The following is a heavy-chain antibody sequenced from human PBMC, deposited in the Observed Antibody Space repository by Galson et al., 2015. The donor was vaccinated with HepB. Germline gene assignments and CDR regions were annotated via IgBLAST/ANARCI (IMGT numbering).Heavy chain of an antibody. D-gene: IGHD6-19*01. CDR2: IRYDGSNK. CDR1: GFTFSSYG. CDR3: AKDPYSSGWPRTFDY. V-gene: IGHV3-30*02. Sequence: SLRLSCAASGFTFSSYGMHWVRQAPGKGLEWVAFIRYDGSNKYYADSVKGRFTISRDNSKNTLYLQMNSLRAEDTAVYYCAKDPYSSGWPRTFDYWGQGTLVTVSS. J-gene: IGHJ4*02.